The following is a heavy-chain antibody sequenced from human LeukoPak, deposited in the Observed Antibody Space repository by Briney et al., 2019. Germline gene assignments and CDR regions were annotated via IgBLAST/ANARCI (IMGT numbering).Heavy chain of an antibody. CDR1: GYSFTTYW. CDR2: IYPGDSDT. J-gene: IGHJ4*02. V-gene: IGHV5-51*01. CDR3: ARRDYGGNSYFDY. D-gene: IGHD4-23*01. Sequence: GESLKISSKGSGYSFTTYWIGWVREMPGKGLEWMGIIYPGDSDTRCSPSFQGQVTISADKSISTAYLQWSSLKASDTAMYYCARRDYGGNSYFDYWGQGTLVTVSS.